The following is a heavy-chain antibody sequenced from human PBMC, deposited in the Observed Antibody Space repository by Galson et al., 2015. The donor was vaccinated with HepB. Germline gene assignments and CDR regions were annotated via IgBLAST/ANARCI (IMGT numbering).Heavy chain of an antibody. CDR3: TREKDYSDYTFLY. D-gene: IGHD4-11*01. CDR1: GYTLTNFY. Sequence: SVKVSCKASGYTLTNFYMHWVRQAPGQGLEWIGMINPSDGDTTYAQTFQGRVTLTRDTSTSTVYMELSSLRSEDTAVYYCTREKDYSDYTFLYWGQGTLVAVSS. CDR2: INPSDGDT. V-gene: IGHV1-46*01. J-gene: IGHJ4*02.